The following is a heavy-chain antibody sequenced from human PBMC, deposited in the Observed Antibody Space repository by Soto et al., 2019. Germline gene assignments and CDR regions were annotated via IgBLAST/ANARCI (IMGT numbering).Heavy chain of an antibody. CDR2: ISYSGST. J-gene: IGHJ6*02. D-gene: IGHD6-13*01. Sequence: SETLSLTCTVSGGSISSRDYYWSWIRQPPGKGLEWIGYISYSGSTYYNPSLNSRVTISLDTSKSQFSLKLGSVTAADTAVYYCARYSNTALSGMDVWGQGTTVTVSS. V-gene: IGHV4-30-4*01. CDR3: ARYSNTALSGMDV. CDR1: GGSISSRDYY.